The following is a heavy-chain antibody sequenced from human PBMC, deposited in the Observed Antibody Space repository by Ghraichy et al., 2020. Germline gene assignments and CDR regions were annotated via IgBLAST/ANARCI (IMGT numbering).Heavy chain of an antibody. CDR2: IYSGGST. V-gene: IGHV3-53*01. CDR3: ARKEVGVPHAFDI. Sequence: GGSLRLSCAASGFTVSSNYMSWVRQAPGKGLEWVSVIYSGGSTYYADSVKGRFTISRDNSKNTLYLQMNSLRAEDTAVYYCARKEVGVPHAFDIWGQGTMVTVSS. CDR1: GFTVSSNY. J-gene: IGHJ3*02.